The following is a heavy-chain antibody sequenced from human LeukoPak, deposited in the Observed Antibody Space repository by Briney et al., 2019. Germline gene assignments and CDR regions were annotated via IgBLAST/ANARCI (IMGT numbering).Heavy chain of an antibody. Sequence: SETLSLTCTGYGGTISSYYWSWIRQPPGKGLEWIGYIYYSGSTNYNPSLKSRVTISVDTSKNQFSLKLSSVTAADTAVYYCAREEGSSWSNWYFDLWGRGTLVTVSS. CDR1: GGTISSYY. CDR3: AREEGSSWSNWYFDL. D-gene: IGHD6-13*01. CDR2: IYYSGST. J-gene: IGHJ2*01. V-gene: IGHV4-59*12.